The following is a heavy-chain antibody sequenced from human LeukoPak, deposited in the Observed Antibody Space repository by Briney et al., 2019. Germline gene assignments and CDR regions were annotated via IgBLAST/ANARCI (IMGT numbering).Heavy chain of an antibody. CDR1: GYTFTSYG. CDR2: ISAYNGNT. CDR3: ARVLRSTGWFDP. D-gene: IGHD5/OR15-5a*01. V-gene: IGHV1-18*01. Sequence: EASVKVSCKASGYTFTSYGISWVRQAPGQGLEWMGWISAYNGNTNYAQKLQGRVTMTTDTSTSTAYMQLRSLRSADTAVYYCARVLRSTGWFDPWGQGTLVTVSS. J-gene: IGHJ5*02.